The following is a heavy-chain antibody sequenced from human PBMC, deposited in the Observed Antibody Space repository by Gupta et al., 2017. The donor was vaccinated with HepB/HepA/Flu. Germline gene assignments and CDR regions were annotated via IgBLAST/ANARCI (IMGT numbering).Heavy chain of an antibody. CDR1: GFPFSSYA. Sequence: EVQLLESGGGLVQPGGSLRLSCAASGFPFSSYAMGWVRQAPGKGLEWVSAISGSGASTYYAVSVKGRFTISRDNSKNTLFLQMNSLRAEDTAVYYCAKNSTSSTADYWGQGTLVTVSS. CDR3: AKNSTSSTADY. CDR2: ISGSGAST. D-gene: IGHD6-6*01. J-gene: IGHJ4*02. V-gene: IGHV3-23*01.